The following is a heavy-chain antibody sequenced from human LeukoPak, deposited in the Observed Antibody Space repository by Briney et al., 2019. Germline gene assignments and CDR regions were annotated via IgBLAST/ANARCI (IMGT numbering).Heavy chain of an antibody. CDR3: ARDPRIVLAVAGFDY. CDR2: ISYDGSNK. Sequence: GGSLRLSCAASGITFSSYGMHWVRQAPGKGLEWVAVISYDGSNKYYADSVKGRFTISRDNSKNTLYLQMNSLRAEDTAVYYCARDPRIVLAVAGFDYWGQGILVTVSS. V-gene: IGHV3-30*03. J-gene: IGHJ4*02. CDR1: GITFSSYG. D-gene: IGHD6-19*01.